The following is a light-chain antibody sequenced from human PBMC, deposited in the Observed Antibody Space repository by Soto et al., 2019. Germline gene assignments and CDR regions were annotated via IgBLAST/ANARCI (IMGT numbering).Light chain of an antibody. V-gene: IGLV8-61*01. CDR1: SGSVSTSYY. CDR2: STN. J-gene: IGLJ3*02. CDR3: VLYMGSGTVEV. Sequence: QTVVTQEPSFSVSPGGTVTLTCGLSSGSVSTSYYPSWYQQTPGQAPRTLIYSTNTRSSGVPDRFSGSILGNKAAFTITGAQADDESDYYCVLYMGSGTVEVFGGGTQLTVL.